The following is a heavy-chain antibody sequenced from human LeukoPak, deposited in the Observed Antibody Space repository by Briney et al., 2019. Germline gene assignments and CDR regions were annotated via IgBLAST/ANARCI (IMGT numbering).Heavy chain of an antibody. D-gene: IGHD3-22*01. CDR3: ARAPDSSGYYYSGQYYFDY. CDR1: GYTFTSYP. V-gene: IGHV1-69*04. CDR2: IIPILGIA. J-gene: IGHJ4*02. Sequence: ASVKVSCKASGYTFTSYPISWVRQAPGQGLEWMGRIIPILGIANYAQKFQGRVTITADKSTSTAYMELSSLRSEDTAVYYCARAPDSSGYYYSGQYYFDYWGQGTLVTVSS.